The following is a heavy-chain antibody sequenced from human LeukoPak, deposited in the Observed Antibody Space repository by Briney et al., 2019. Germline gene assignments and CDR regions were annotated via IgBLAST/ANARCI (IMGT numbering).Heavy chain of an antibody. D-gene: IGHD2-8*02. J-gene: IGHJ4*02. CDR2: INPSGTNT. CDR3: AREESGGYFDY. Sequence: ASVKVSCKASGYTFTSYYMHWVRQAPGQGLEWMGLINPSGTNTNYAQKFRGRVTMTRDTSTSTVYMDLSSLRSEDTAMYFCAREESGGYFDYWGQGTMVTVSS. V-gene: IGHV1-46*01. CDR1: GYTFTSYY.